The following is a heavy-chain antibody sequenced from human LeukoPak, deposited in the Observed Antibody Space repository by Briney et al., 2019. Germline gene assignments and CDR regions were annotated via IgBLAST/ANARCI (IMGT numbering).Heavy chain of an antibody. V-gene: IGHV3-30-3*01. CDR3: AKGPERRGFCSGSACYSDC. J-gene: IGHJ4*02. CDR2: VSYDGSSA. D-gene: IGHD2-8*02. Sequence: PGRSLRLSCAASGFTFSTYAMHWVRQAPGKGLEWVAVVSYDGSSAYYADSVKGHFTISRDNSKNTLSLQMNSLRADDTAVYYCAKGPERRGFCSGSACYSDCWGQGTLVTVSS. CDR1: GFTFSTYA.